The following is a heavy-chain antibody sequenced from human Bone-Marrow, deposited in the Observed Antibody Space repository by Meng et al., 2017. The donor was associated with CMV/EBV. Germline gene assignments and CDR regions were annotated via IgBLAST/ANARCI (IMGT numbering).Heavy chain of an antibody. CDR3: ARDGTGTTYWDYGMDV. D-gene: IGHD1-7*01. V-gene: IGHV1-46*01. J-gene: IGHJ6*02. CDR1: GYTFTSYY. CDR2: INPSGGST. Sequence: ASVKVSCKASGYTFTSYYMHWVRQAPGQGLEWMGIINPSGGSTSYAQKFQGRVTMSVDTSKNQFSLKLSSVTAADTAVYYCARDGTGTTYWDYGMDVWGQGTTVTVPS.